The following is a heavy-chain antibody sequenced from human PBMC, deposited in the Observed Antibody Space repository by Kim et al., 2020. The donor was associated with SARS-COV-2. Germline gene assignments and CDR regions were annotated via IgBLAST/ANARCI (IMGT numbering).Heavy chain of an antibody. Sequence: GGSLRLSCAASGFTFSSYGMHWVRQAPGKGLEWVAVIWYDGSNKYYADSVKGRFTISRDNSKNTLYLQMNSLRAEDTAVYYCASAAVTTLDEFDYWGQGTLVTVSS. CDR1: GFTFSSYG. V-gene: IGHV3-33*01. CDR3: ASAAVTTLDEFDY. CDR2: IWYDGSNK. D-gene: IGHD4-17*01. J-gene: IGHJ4*02.